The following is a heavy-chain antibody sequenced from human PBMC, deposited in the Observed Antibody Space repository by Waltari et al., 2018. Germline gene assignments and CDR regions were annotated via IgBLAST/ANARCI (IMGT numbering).Heavy chain of an antibody. CDR3: ARSAAATGWFDP. Sequence: QVQLVQSGAEVKKPGASVKVSCKASGYTFTSYDINWVRQATGQGLEWMGWMNPNSGNTGYAQKFQGRVTMTRNTSVSTAYMELSSLRSEDTTVYYCARSAAATGWFDPWGQGTLVTVSS. CDR2: MNPNSGNT. CDR1: GYTFTSYD. J-gene: IGHJ5*02. V-gene: IGHV1-8*02. D-gene: IGHD6-13*01.